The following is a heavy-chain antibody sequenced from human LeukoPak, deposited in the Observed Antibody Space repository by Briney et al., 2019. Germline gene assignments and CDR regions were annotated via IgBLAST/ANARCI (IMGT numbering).Heavy chain of an antibody. V-gene: IGHV3-30*02. J-gene: IGHJ6*03. CDR1: GFTFSSYG. CDR3: AKPYYDFWSGYLDV. Sequence: GGSLRLSCAASGFTFSSYGMHWVRQAPGKGLEWVAVIWYGGSNKYYADSVKGRFTISRDNSKNTLYLQMNSLRAEDTAVYYRAKPYYDFWSGYLDVWGKGTTVTVSS. CDR2: IWYGGSNK. D-gene: IGHD3-3*01.